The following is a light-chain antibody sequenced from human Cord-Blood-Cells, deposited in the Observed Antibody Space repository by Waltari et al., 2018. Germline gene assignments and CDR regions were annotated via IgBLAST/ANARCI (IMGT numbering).Light chain of an antibody. CDR3: QQYNSYSYT. CDR2: DAS. J-gene: IGKJ2*01. CDR1: QSISSW. V-gene: IGKV1-5*01. Sequence: DIQMTQSPSTLSASVGDRVTITCRASQSISSWLAWYQQKPGKAPQRLIYDASSLERWVPSRFSGSGSGTEFTLTISSLQPDDFATYYCQQYNSYSYTFGQGTKLEIK.